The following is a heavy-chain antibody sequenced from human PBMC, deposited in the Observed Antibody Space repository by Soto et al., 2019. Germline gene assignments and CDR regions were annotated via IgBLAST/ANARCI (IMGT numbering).Heavy chain of an antibody. D-gene: IGHD6-19*01. V-gene: IGHV1-46*01. CDR1: GYTFTSYY. Sequence: GASVKVSCKASGYTFTSYYMHWVRQAPGQGLEWMGIINPSGGSTSYAQKFQGRVTMTRDTSTSTVYMELSSLRSEDTAVYYCATHPLRENIAAMAGTSNYWGQGTLVTVSS. J-gene: IGHJ4*02. CDR3: ATHPLRENIAAMAGTSNY. CDR2: INPSGGST.